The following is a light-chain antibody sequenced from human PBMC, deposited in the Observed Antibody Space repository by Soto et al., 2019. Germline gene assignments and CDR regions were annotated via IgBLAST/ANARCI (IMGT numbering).Light chain of an antibody. J-gene: IGLJ2*01. CDR3: SSFARGDNPHVL. CDR2: EVT. CDR1: SSDVAGSDY. V-gene: IGLV2-8*01. Sequence: SALTQPPSASGSPGQSVTISCTGTSSDVAGSDYVSWYQQHPGKAPKLIIYEVTKRPAGVPDRFSGSKSGNTASLTVSGLQADDESYYYCSSFARGDNPHVLFSGGTKVTVL.